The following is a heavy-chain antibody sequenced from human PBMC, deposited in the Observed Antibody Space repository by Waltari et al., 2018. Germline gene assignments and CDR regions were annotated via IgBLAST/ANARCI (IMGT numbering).Heavy chain of an antibody. CDR1: GGTFSSYA. Sequence: VQLVQTGAEVKKPGSSVKVACKASGGTFSSYAISWVRQAPGQGLAWMGIINPSGGSTSYAQKFQGRVTMTRDTSASTVYMELSSLRSEDTAVYYCAKSLPPFYGDFLPYYYYYGMDVWGQGTTVTVSS. CDR2: INPSGGST. CDR3: AKSLPPFYGDFLPYYYYYGMDV. D-gene: IGHD4-17*01. V-gene: IGHV1-46*01. J-gene: IGHJ6*02.